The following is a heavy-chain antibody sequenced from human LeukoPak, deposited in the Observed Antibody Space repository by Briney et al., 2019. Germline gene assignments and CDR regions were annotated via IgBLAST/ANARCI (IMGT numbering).Heavy chain of an antibody. CDR2: INGRDGRT. J-gene: IGHJ3*02. CDR1: GFTFSNYA. V-gene: IGHV3-23*01. CDR3: ARGEAFAFDM. Sequence: PGGSLRLSCAAPGFTFSNYAMGWVRQAPGKGLEWVSSINGRDGRTYYADSVRGRFSISSDSSKNTLFLQMNSLRAEDTAVYYCARGEAFAFDMWGQGTMVTVSS.